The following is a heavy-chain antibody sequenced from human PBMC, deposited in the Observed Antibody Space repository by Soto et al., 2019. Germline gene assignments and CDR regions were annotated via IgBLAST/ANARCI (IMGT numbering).Heavy chain of an antibody. V-gene: IGHV1-69*13. J-gene: IGHJ6*02. Sequence: SVKVSCKASGGTFSSYAISWVRQAPGQGLEWMGGIIPIFGTANYAQKFQGRVTITADESTSTAYMELSSLRSEDTAVYYCARDMVCGVTTPYYYYGMDVWGQGTTVTVSS. CDR2: IIPIFGTA. D-gene: IGHD3-10*01. CDR3: ARDMVCGVTTPYYYYGMDV. CDR1: GGTFSSYA.